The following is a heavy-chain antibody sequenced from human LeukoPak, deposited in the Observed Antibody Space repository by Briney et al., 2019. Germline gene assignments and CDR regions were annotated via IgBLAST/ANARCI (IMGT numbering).Heavy chain of an antibody. J-gene: IGHJ4*02. Sequence: SETLSLTCDVYGGSFSGYYWSWIRQPPGKGLEWIGEINHSGSTNYNPSLKSRVTISVDTSKNQFSLKLSSVTAADTAVYYCARRPIVVVVAAGSFDYWGQGTLVTASS. CDR3: ARRPIVVVVAAGSFDY. CDR2: INHSGST. D-gene: IGHD2-15*01. CDR1: GGSFSGYY. V-gene: IGHV4-34*01.